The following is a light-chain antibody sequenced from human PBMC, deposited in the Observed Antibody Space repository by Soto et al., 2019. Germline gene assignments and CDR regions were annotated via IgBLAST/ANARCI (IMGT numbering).Light chain of an antibody. Sequence: PGERATLSCRASQSVSSSYLAWYQQKPGQAPRLLIYGASSRATGIPDRFGGSGSGTDFTLTISRLEPEDFAVYYCQQYGSSPFTFGPGTKVDIK. CDR3: QQYGSSPFT. CDR1: QSVSSSY. V-gene: IGKV3-20*01. CDR2: GAS. J-gene: IGKJ3*01.